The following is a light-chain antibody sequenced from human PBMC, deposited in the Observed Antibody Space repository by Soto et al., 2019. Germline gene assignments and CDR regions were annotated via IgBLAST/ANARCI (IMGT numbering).Light chain of an antibody. J-gene: IGKJ1*01. V-gene: IGKV3-20*01. CDR2: ATS. CDR3: QQYGSSLST. Sequence: EIVLSQSPGTLSLSPGETAALSCRASQSVSSRYLAWYQQKSGQAPRLLIYATSSRATDIPDRFIGYGSGTDFTLTISGLEPEDFAVYYCQQYGSSLSTFGQGTKVDI. CDR1: QSVSSRY.